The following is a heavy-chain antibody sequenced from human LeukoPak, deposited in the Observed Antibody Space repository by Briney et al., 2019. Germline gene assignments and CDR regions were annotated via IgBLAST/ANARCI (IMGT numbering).Heavy chain of an antibody. CDR2: INSSGST. CDR1: GGSISNYY. V-gene: IGHV4-4*07. D-gene: IGHD1-26*01. J-gene: IGHJ5*02. Sequence: SGTLSLTCTVSGGSISNYYWNWIRQPAGRGLEWIGRINSSGSTNCNPSLKRRVTMSVDTSKNQFSLNPTSVTAADTAVYYCAQWRGSKFDPWGQGALVTVSS. CDR3: AQWRGSKFDP.